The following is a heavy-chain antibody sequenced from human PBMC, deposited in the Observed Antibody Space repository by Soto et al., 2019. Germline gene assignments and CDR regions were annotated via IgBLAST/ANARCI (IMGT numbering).Heavy chain of an antibody. J-gene: IGHJ4*02. V-gene: IGHV3-23*01. Sequence: ESGGGLVQPGGSLRLSCAASGFTFSTYAMSWVRQAPGKGLEWVSTISGSGGNTYYADSVKGRFAISRDNSKNTLYLQMNSLRAEDTAVYYCAKSYSSSFDYWGQGTLVTVSS. CDR3: AKSYSSSFDY. CDR2: ISGSGGNT. CDR1: GFTFSTYA. D-gene: IGHD6-6*01.